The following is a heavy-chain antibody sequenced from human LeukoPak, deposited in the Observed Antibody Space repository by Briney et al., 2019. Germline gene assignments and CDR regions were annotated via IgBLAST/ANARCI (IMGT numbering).Heavy chain of an antibody. CDR2: ISHSSSGT. Sequence: QPGGSLRLSCAGSGFTFSNYAMSWVRQAPGKGLEWVSAISHSSSGTYYVDSVKGRFTISRDNSKNTLYMQMNSLRAEDTATYYCAKDHERAYCGGDCYYGMDVWGQGTTVTVSS. CDR1: GFTFSNYA. CDR3: AKDHERAYCGGDCYYGMDV. D-gene: IGHD2-21*01. V-gene: IGHV3-23*01. J-gene: IGHJ6*02.